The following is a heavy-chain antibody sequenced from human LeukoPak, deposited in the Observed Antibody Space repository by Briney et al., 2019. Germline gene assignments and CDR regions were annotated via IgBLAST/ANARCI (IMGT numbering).Heavy chain of an antibody. Sequence: PSETLSLTCTVSGGSISSGSYYWSWIRQPAGKGLEWIGRIYTSGSTNYNPSLKSRVTISVDTSKNQFSLKLSSVTAADTAVYYCARHIQLWFYWGQGTLVTVSS. CDR1: GGSISSGSYY. V-gene: IGHV4-61*02. CDR2: IYTSGST. CDR3: ARHIQLWFY. J-gene: IGHJ4*02. D-gene: IGHD5-18*01.